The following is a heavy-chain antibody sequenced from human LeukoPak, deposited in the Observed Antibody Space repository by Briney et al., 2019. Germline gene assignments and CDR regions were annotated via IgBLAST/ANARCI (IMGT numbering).Heavy chain of an antibody. D-gene: IGHD3-22*01. Sequence: GASVKVSCKAFGYTFTSNYMHWVRQAPGQGLEWMGIINPSGGSTSYAQKFQGRVTMTRDTSTSTVYMELSSLRSEDTAVYYCAKSSGYRAFDIWGQGTMVTVSS. CDR2: INPSGGST. V-gene: IGHV1-46*01. J-gene: IGHJ3*02. CDR3: AKSSGYRAFDI. CDR1: GYTFTSNY.